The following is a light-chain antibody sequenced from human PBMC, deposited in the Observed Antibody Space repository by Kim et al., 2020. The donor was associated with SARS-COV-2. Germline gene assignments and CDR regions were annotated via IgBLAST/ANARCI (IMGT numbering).Light chain of an antibody. CDR2: GTS. V-gene: IGKV1-39*01. CDR1: QNVGTY. Sequence: ASVGDTVIITCRASQNVGTYLIWYQQRAGKAPNLLIYGTSTLQTGVPSRFSGSGSGTHFTLTISSLQPEDFATYYCQQSFSSPRTFGQGTKVEIK. CDR3: QQSFSSPRT. J-gene: IGKJ1*01.